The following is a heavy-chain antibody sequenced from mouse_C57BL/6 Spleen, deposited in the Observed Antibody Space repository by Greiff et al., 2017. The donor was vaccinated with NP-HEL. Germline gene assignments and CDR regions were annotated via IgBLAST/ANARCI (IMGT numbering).Heavy chain of an antibody. D-gene: IGHD2-4*01. V-gene: IGHV1-81*01. J-gene: IGHJ2*01. CDR2: IYPRSGNT. CDR3: ARDGDIYYDYDD. Sequence: VKLQESGAELARPGASVKLSCKASGYTFTSYGISWVKQRTGQGLEWIGEIYPRSGNTYYNEKFKGKATLTADKSSSTAYMELRSLTSQDSAVYFCARDGDIYYDYDDWGQGTTLTVSS. CDR1: GYTFTSYG.